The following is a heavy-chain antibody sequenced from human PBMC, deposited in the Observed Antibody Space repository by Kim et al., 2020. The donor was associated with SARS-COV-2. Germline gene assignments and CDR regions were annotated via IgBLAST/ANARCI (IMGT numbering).Heavy chain of an antibody. V-gene: IGHV3-9*01. CDR1: GFTFDDYA. J-gene: IGHJ4*02. CDR2: ISWNSGSI. CDR3: AKGSYDSSGYYGY. D-gene: IGHD3-22*01. Sequence: GGSLRLSCAASGFTFDDYAMHWVRQAPGKGLEWVSGISWNSGSIGYADSVKGRFTISRDNAKNSLYLQMNSLRAEDTALYYCAKGSYDSSGYYGYWGQGTLVTVSS.